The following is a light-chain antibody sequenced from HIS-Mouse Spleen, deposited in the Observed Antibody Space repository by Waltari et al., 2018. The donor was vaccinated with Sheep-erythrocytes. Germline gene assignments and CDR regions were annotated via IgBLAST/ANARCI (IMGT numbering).Light chain of an antibody. Sequence: QSALTQPRSVSGSPGQSVTISCPGTSSYVGGYNYVSWYQQHPGKAPKLMIYEVSKRPSGVPDRFSGSKSGNTASLTISGLQAEDEADYYCCSYAGSYNHVFATGTKVTVL. V-gene: IGLV2-11*01. CDR3: CSYAGSYNHV. J-gene: IGLJ1*01. CDR1: SSYVGGYNY. CDR2: EVS.